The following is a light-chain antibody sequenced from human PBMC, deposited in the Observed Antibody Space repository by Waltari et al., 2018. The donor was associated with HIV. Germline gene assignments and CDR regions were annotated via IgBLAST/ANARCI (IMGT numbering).Light chain of an antibody. J-gene: IGLJ2*01. CDR2: LNSDGRH. CDR1: SGHINYV. CDR3: QTWGTGIQV. V-gene: IGLV4-69*01. Sequence: QVVLTQPPSASASLGASVKLTCTLSSGHINYVIAWHQQQPKKGPRFLMKLNSDGRHSKGDGIPYRCSGSSSGAERYLTISSLQSEDEGDYFCQTWGTGIQVFGGGTRLTVL.